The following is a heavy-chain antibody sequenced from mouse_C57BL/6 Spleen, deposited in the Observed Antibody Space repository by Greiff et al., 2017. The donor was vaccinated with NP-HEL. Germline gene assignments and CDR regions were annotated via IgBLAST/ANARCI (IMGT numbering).Heavy chain of an antibody. V-gene: IGHV1-55*01. CDR3: ARSDYCGSDYAMDY. CDR2: IYPGSGST. J-gene: IGHJ4*01. CDR1: GYTFTSYW. Sequence: VQLQQPGAELVKPGASVKMSCKASGYTFTSYWITWVKQRPGQGLEWIGDIYPGSGSTNYNEKFKSKATLTVDTSSSTAYLQLIRLTSEDLAVYYCARSDYCGSDYAMDYWGQGTSVTVSS. D-gene: IGHD1-1*01.